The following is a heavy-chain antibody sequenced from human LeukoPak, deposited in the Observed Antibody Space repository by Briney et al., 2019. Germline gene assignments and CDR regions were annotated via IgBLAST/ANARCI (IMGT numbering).Heavy chain of an antibody. CDR1: GYTFAGNY. CDR3: STDNTYHD. CDR2: IKPDSGDT. Sequence: GASVKVSCKASGYTFAGNYVHWVRQAPRQGLEWMGWIKPDSGDTKYAQNFQGRVTMTSDTSIGTAYMELSSLTSDDTAVYYCSTDNTYHDWGQGTLVTVSS. J-gene: IGHJ4*02. D-gene: IGHD1-14*01. V-gene: IGHV1-2*02.